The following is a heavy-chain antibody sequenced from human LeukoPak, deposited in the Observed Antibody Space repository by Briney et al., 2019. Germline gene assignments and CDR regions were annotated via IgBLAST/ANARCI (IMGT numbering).Heavy chain of an antibody. Sequence: GESLRISCKGSGYSFTSYWIGWVRQMPGKGLEWMGIIYPGDSDTRYNPSFQGQATISADKSISTAYLQWSSLKASDTAMYYCARKVGATGWDWFDPWGQGTLVTVSS. V-gene: IGHV5-51*01. J-gene: IGHJ5*02. D-gene: IGHD1-26*01. CDR3: ARKVGATGWDWFDP. CDR1: GYSFTSYW. CDR2: IYPGDSDT.